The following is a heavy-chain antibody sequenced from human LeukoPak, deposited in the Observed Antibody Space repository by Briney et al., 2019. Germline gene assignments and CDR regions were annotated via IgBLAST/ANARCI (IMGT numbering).Heavy chain of an antibody. CDR2: IYHSGST. D-gene: IGHD3-10*01. CDR1: GGSISSSNW. CDR3: ASGGSLWFGELSEPGNWFDP. V-gene: IGHV4-4*02. J-gene: IGHJ5*02. Sequence: KPSETLSLTCTVSGGSISSSNWWSWARQPPGKGLEWIGEIYHSGSTNYNPSLKSRVTISVDKSKNQFSLKLSSVTAADTAVYYCASGGSLWFGELSEPGNWFDPWGQGTLVTVSS.